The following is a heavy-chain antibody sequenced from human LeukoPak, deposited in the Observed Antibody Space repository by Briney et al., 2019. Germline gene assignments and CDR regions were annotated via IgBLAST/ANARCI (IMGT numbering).Heavy chain of an antibody. V-gene: IGHV3-23*01. D-gene: IGHD2-2*01. J-gene: IGHJ3*02. CDR2: ISGSGGST. CDR3: AKDALDCSSTSCLHDAFDI. Sequence: PGGSLRLSCAASGFTFSSYAMSWVRQAPGEGLEWVSAISGSGGSTYYADSVKGRFTISRDNSKNTLYLQMNSLRAEDTAVYYCAKDALDCSSTSCLHDAFDIWGQGTMVTVSS. CDR1: GFTFSSYA.